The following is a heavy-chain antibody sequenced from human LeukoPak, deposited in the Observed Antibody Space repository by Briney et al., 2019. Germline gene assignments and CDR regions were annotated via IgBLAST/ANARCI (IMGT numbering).Heavy chain of an antibody. CDR2: MYSGGNT. D-gene: IGHD4-17*01. J-gene: IGHJ4*02. CDR1: GITVSSNY. V-gene: IGHV3-53*01. Sequence: GGSLRLSCAASGITVSSNYMSWVRQAPGKGLEWVSVMYSGGNTYYADSVQGRFTISRDKSKNTLYLQMNSLRAEDTAVYYCARGIGSTVFFDHWGQGALVTVSS. CDR3: ARGIGSTVFFDH.